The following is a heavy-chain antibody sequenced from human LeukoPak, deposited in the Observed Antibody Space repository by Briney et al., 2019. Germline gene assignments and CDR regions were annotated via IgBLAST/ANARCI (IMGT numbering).Heavy chain of an antibody. V-gene: IGHV3-23*01. CDR1: GFTFSSYA. J-gene: IGHJ4*02. CDR2: ISGSGDST. Sequence: PGGSLRLSCAASGFTFSSYAMNWVRQAPGKGLEWVSGISGSGDSTYYVDSVKGRFTISRDNSKNTLYLHMNTLRADDTAVYYCAKDGGTHFDHWGQGTLVTVSS. D-gene: IGHD1-26*01. CDR3: AKDGGTHFDH.